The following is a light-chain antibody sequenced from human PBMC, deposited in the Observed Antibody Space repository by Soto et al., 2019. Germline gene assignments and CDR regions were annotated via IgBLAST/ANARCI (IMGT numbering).Light chain of an antibody. J-gene: IGLJ1*01. Sequence: QSVLTQPASVSGSPGQSITISCTGTSSDVGSYNLVSWYQQHPGKAPKLMICEVSKRPSGVSNRFSGSRSGNTASLTISGLQAEDEADYYCCSYTSSSTLYVFGTGTKVTVL. CDR3: CSYTSSSTLYV. CDR1: SSDVGSYNL. CDR2: EVS. V-gene: IGLV2-14*02.